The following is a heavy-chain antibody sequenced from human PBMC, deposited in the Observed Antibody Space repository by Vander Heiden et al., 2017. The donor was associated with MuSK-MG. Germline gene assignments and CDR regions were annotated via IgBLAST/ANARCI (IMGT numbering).Heavy chain of an antibody. J-gene: IGHJ3*02. CDR3: ASFTDAFDI. CDR2: IKQDGREK. Sequence: EVQLVESGGGLVQPGGSLRLSCAASGFTFSSYWMSWVRQAPGKGLEWVANIKQDGREKYYVDSVKGRFTISRDNAKNSLYMKMNSLRAEDTAVYYCASFTDAFDIWGQGTMVTVSS. V-gene: IGHV3-7*01. CDR1: GFTFSSYW.